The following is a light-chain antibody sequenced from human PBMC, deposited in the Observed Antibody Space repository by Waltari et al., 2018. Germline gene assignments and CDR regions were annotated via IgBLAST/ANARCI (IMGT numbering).Light chain of an antibody. CDR2: NTS. Sequence: IVLTQSPGTLSLSPGERATLSCRASQSVTSSFLAWYQQKPGQAPRLLISNTSNRAAGIPDRFSGSGSGTDFTLTISRLEPEDFAVYYCQHYGNSPELTFGGGTKVEI. CDR3: QHYGNSPELT. V-gene: IGKV3-20*01. CDR1: QSVTSSF. J-gene: IGKJ4*01.